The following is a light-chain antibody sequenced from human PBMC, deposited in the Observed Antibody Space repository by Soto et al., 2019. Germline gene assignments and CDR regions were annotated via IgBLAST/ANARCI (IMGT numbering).Light chain of an antibody. CDR1: QSVSSY. CDR2: DAS. Sequence: EIVLTQSPATLSLSPGERATLSCRASQSVSSYLAWYQQKPGQAPRLLIYDASNRATGIPARFSGRGSGTDFTLSISSLEPEDFAVDYCQQRSNWPRTFGQGNKVEIK. V-gene: IGKV3-11*01. J-gene: IGKJ1*01. CDR3: QQRSNWPRT.